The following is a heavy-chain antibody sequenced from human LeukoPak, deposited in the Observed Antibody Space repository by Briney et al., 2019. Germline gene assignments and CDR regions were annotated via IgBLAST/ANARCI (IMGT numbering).Heavy chain of an antibody. V-gene: IGHV4-59*01. J-gene: IGHJ2*01. CDR1: GGPISSSF. Sequence: SETLSLTCTVSGGPISSSFWSWIRQPPGKGLVWIGHIYYSGSTNYNPSLKSRVTISVDTSKNQFSLKLSSVTAADTAVYSCARRGANSGSYSHFDLWGRGTLVTVSA. CDR2: IYYSGST. CDR3: ARRGANSGSYSHFDL. D-gene: IGHD1-26*01.